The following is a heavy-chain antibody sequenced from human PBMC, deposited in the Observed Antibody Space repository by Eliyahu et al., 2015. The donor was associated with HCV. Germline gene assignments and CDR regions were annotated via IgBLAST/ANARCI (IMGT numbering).Heavy chain of an antibody. CDR1: GFTFSSYS. CDR2: ISSSSSYI. V-gene: IGHV3-21*01. CDR3: ARDHGPSDILTGWYYYYGMDV. J-gene: IGHJ6*02. Sequence: EVQLVESGGGLVKPGGSLRLSCAASGFTFSSYSXXWVRQAPGKGREWVSSISSSSSYIYYADXVKGRFTISRDNAKNSLYLQMNSLRAEDTAVYYCARDHGPSDILTGWYYYYGMDVWGQGTTVTVSS. D-gene: IGHD3-9*01.